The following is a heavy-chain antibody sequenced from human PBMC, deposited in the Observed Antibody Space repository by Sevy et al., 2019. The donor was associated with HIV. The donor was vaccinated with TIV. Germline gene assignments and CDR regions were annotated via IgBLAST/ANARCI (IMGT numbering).Heavy chain of an antibody. Sequence: GGSLRLSCAASGFIFTTYGMHWVRQAPGKGLEWVAIVSYDGSNKFYADSVKGRFTISRDNSKNTLYLQMNSLGTEDTAEYYCAKEIGRSGGDLYYYGMDVWGQGTTVTVSS. J-gene: IGHJ6*02. CDR3: AKEIGRSGGDLYYYGMDV. CDR1: GFIFTTYG. V-gene: IGHV3-30*18. CDR2: VSYDGSNK. D-gene: IGHD3-10*01.